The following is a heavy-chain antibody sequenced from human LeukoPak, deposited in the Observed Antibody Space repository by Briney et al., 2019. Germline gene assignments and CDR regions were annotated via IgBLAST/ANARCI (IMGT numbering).Heavy chain of an antibody. CDR1: GFTFSSYT. J-gene: IGHJ4*02. V-gene: IGHV3-23*01. CDR2: ITSGGSK. Sequence: GGSLRLSCAASGFTFSSYTMTWVRQAPGKGLEWVSGITSGGSKYYADSVKGRFTISRDNSKNSLYLQMNSLRAEDTAVYYCAKLPDSSGYHYFDYWGQGTLVTVSP. CDR3: AKLPDSSGYHYFDY. D-gene: IGHD3-22*01.